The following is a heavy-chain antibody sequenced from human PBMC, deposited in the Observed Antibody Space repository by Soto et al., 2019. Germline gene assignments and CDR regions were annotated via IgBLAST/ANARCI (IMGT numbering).Heavy chain of an antibody. CDR1: GGSISSSSYY. CDR3: ARRYSSGYTNWFDP. D-gene: IGHD6-19*01. V-gene: IGHV4-39*01. Sequence: SETLSLTCTVSGGSISSSSYYWGWIRQPPGKGLEWIGSIYYSGSTYYNPSLKSRVTISVDTSKNQLSLKLSSVTAADTAVYYCARRYSSGYTNWFDPWGQGTLVTVSS. CDR2: IYYSGST. J-gene: IGHJ5*02.